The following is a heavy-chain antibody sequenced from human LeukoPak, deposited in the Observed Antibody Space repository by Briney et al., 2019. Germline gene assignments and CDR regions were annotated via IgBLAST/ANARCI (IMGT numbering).Heavy chain of an antibody. J-gene: IGHJ4*02. CDR2: IYYSGST. V-gene: IGHV4-39*07. CDR3: ATRGINPDFDY. Sequence: SETLSLTCTVSGGSISSSSYYWGWIRQPPGKGLEWIGSIYYSGSTYYNPSLKSRVTISVDTSKNQFSLKLSSVTAADTAVYYCATRGINPDFDYWGQGTLVTVSS. D-gene: IGHD1-14*01. CDR1: GGSISSSSYY.